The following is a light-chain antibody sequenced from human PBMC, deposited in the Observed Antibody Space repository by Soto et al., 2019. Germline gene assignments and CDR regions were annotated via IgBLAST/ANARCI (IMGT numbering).Light chain of an antibody. J-gene: IGLJ2*01. V-gene: IGLV2-14*01. CDR3: SSYTGSSTPVV. CDR2: DVS. CDR1: SSDVGGYNY. Sequence: QSALTQPASVSGSPGQSITISCTGTSSDVGGYNYVSWYQQHPGKAPKLMIYDVSNRPSGVSNRFSGSKSGNTASLTISGRQAEDEADYYCSSYTGSSTPVVFGGGTKQTVL.